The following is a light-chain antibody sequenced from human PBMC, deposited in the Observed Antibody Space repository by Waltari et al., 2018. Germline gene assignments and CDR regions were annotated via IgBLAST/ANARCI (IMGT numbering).Light chain of an antibody. CDR1: GSDVGGYDY. V-gene: IGLV2-14*01. Sequence: SVSGSPGQSITISCTGTGSDVGGYDYVAWYQQHPGKAPKLVIYEVSNRPSGVSYRFSASKSGNTASLTISGLQAEDEADYYCSSYTPITISNWVFGGGTKLTVL. J-gene: IGLJ3*02. CDR3: SSYTPITISNWV. CDR2: EVS.